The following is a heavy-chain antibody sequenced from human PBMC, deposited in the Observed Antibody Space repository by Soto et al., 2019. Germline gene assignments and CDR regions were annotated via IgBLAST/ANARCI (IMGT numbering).Heavy chain of an antibody. J-gene: IGHJ4*02. CDR2: IKSNSDGGTT. Sequence: EVQLVESGGGLVKPGESLRLSCAASGFTFGDAWMSWVRQAPGKGLEWVGRIKSNSDGGTTDYAAPVKGRFTISRDDSKNTMYLQMNSLKTEDTAVYYCTTSTSSRKYDYWGQGTLVTVSS. CDR1: GFTFGDAW. V-gene: IGHV3-15*01. D-gene: IGHD2-2*01. CDR3: TTSTSSRKYDY.